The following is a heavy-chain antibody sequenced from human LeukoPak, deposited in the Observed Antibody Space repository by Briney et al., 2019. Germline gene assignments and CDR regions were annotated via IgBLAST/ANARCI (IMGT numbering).Heavy chain of an antibody. D-gene: IGHD1-26*01. CDR3: AKDKMRGASNYFDY. V-gene: IGHV3-23*01. J-gene: IGHJ4*02. CDR1: GFSFSSYA. Sequence: GGSLRLSCAASGFSFSSYAMSWVRQAPGKGLEWVSGISGSGVDTYYADSVKGRFTISRDNSKNTLYLQMNSLRAEDTAVYYCAKDKMRGASNYFDYWGQGTLVTVSS. CDR2: ISGSGVDT.